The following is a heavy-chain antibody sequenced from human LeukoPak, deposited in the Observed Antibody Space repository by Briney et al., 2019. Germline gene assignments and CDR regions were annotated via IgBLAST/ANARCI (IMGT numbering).Heavy chain of an antibody. CDR2: ISGSDGST. CDR1: GFTFSSYA. V-gene: IGHV3-23*01. Sequence: GGSLRLSCAASGFTFSSYAMSWVRQAPGKGLEWVSAISGSDGSTYYADSVKGRFTISRDNSKNTLYLQMNSLSAEDTAVYYCEKDLGGSGDYRPYWGQGSVVTVSS. CDR3: EKDLGGSGDYRPY. J-gene: IGHJ4*02. D-gene: IGHD2-21*02.